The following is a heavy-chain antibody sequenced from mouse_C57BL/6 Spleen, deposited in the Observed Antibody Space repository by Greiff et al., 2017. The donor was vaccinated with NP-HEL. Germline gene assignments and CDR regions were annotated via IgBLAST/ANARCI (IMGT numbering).Heavy chain of an antibody. Sequence: EVQLQQSGPELVKPGASVKISCKASGYTFTDYYMNWVKQSHGKSLEWIGDINPNNGGTSYNQKFKGKATLTVDKSSSTAYMELRSLTSEDSAVYYCAREEYDGGYWGQGTTLTVSS. CDR1: GYTFTDYY. D-gene: IGHD2-3*01. V-gene: IGHV1-26*01. CDR2: INPNNGGT. CDR3: AREEYDGGY. J-gene: IGHJ2*01.